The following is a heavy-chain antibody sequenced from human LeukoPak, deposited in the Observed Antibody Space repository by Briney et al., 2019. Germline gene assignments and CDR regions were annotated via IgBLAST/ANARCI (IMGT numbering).Heavy chain of an antibody. CDR2: IYDSGST. V-gene: IGHV4-30-4*01. J-gene: IGHJ3*02. Sequence: SETLSLTCTVSGGSISSSYYYWSWIRQPPGKGLEWIGYIYDSGSTYYNPSLKSRITISVDTSENRFSLKLSSVTATGTAVYYCARDCSGGSCYGAFDIWGQGTMVTVSS. D-gene: IGHD2-15*01. CDR3: ARDCSGGSCYGAFDI. CDR1: GGSISSSYYY.